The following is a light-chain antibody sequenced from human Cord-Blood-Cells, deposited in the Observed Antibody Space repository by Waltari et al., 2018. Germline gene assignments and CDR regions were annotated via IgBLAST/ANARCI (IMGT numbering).Light chain of an antibody. Sequence: QSPLTQPRPVSGSPGQSLTITCTGTRPDVGGSTYVSWYQQHPGKAPKLMIYDVSKRPSGVPDRFSGSKSGNTASLTISGLQAEDEADYYCCSYAGSYTFDVFGTGTKVTVL. CDR1: RPDVGGSTY. CDR2: DVS. J-gene: IGLJ1*01. CDR3: CSYAGSYTFDV. V-gene: IGLV2-11*01.